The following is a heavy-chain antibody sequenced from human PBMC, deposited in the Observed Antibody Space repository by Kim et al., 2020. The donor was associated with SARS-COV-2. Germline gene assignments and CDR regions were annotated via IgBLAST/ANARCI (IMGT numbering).Heavy chain of an antibody. V-gene: IGHV4-59*13. CDR2: IYYSGST. D-gene: IGHD2-2*02. CDR3: ARSQYRYYYYGMDV. CDR1: GGSISSYY. J-gene: IGHJ6*02. Sequence: SETLSLTCTVSGGSISSYYWSWIRQPPGKGLEWIGYIYYSGSTNYNPSLKSRVTISVDTSKNQFSLKLSSVTAADTAVYYCARSQYRYYYYGMDVWGQGTTVTVSS.